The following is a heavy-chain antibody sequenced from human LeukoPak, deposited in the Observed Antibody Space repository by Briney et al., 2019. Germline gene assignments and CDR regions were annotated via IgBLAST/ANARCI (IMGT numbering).Heavy chain of an antibody. D-gene: IGHD1-1*01. Sequence: RLSWTASGFTFGDYAMSWVRQAPGKGLEWVGFIRSKAYGGTTEYAASVKGRFTISRDDSKSIAYLQMNSLKTEDTAVYYCTRTYNDYYSYWGQGTLVTVSS. J-gene: IGHJ4*02. CDR3: TRTYNDYYSY. V-gene: IGHV3-49*04. CDR2: IRSKAYGGTT. CDR1: GFTFGDYA.